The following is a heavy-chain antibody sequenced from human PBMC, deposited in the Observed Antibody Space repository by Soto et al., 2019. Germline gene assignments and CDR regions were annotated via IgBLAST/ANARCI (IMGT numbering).Heavy chain of an antibody. CDR1: GGSISSYY. J-gene: IGHJ6*02. D-gene: IGHD4-17*01. CDR2: IYYSGST. Sequence: SETLSLTCPVSGGSISSYYWSWIRQPPGKGLEWIGYIYYSGSTNYNPSLKSRVTISVDTSKNQFSLKLSSVTAADTAVYYCARIYGGKRNYYYYGMDVWGQGTTVTVSS. CDR3: ARIYGGKRNYYYYGMDV. V-gene: IGHV4-59*08.